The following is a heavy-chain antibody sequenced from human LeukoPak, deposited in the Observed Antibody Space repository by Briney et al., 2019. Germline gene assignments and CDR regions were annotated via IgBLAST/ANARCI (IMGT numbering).Heavy chain of an antibody. CDR2: ISWDGGST. CDR1: GFTFDDYT. J-gene: IGHJ4*02. CDR3: AKQKDEYCCGYYLDY. D-gene: IGHD5-18*01. V-gene: IGHV3-43*01. Sequence: GGSLRLSCAASGFTFDDYTMHWVRQAPGKGLEWVSLISWDGGSTYYADSVKGRFTISRDNSKNSLYLQMNSLRTEDTALYYCAKQKDEYCCGYYLDYWGQGTLVTVSS.